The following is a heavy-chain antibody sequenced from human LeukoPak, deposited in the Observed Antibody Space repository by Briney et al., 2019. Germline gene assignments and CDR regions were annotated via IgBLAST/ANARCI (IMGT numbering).Heavy chain of an antibody. CDR2: IYYRGTT. CDR3: ASYYGSSGPTFDY. V-gene: IGHV4-30-4*01. J-gene: IGHJ4*02. CDR1: GGSISTDEHY. D-gene: IGHD3-22*01. Sequence: SETLSLTCTVSGGSISTDEHYWSWIRQPPGKGLEWIGYIYYRGTTYFNPSLKSRLAISIDTSKNQFSLKLNSVTTADTAVYYCASYYGSSGPTFDYWGQGTPVPVSS.